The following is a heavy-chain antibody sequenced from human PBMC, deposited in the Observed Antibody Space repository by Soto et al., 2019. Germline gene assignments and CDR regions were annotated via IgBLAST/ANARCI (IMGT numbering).Heavy chain of an antibody. D-gene: IGHD6-13*01. Sequence: GGSLRLSCAASGFTFSSYAMSWVRQAPGKGLEWVSAISGSGGSTYYADSVKGRFTISRDNSKNTLYLQMNSLRAEDTAVYYCAKDQGSSWYNYYYYGMDVWGQGTTVTVSS. CDR3: AKDQGSSWYNYYYYGMDV. V-gene: IGHV3-23*01. CDR1: GFTFSSYA. CDR2: ISGSGGST. J-gene: IGHJ6*02.